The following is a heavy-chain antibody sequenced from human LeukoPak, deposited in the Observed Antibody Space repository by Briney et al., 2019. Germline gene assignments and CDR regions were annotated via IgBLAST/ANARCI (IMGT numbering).Heavy chain of an antibody. CDR1: GFAFSLYG. J-gene: IGHJ6*03. CDR3: ARSARYCTNGVCPTFYYYYMDV. V-gene: IGHV3-21*01. Sequence: GGSLRLSCAASGFAFSLYGMNWDRQAPGKGLEWVSSISSSSTFIYYADSVKGRFTISRDNAKKSVYLQMNSLRAEDTAVYYCARSARYCTNGVCPTFYYYYMDVWGKGTTVTVSS. D-gene: IGHD2-8*01. CDR2: ISSSSTFI.